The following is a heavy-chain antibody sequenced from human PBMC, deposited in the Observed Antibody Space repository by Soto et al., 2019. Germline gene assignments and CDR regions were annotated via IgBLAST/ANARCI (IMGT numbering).Heavy chain of an antibody. V-gene: IGHV4-59*01. J-gene: IGHJ6*03. CDR2: IYYSGST. CDR1: GGSISSYY. D-gene: IGHD5-12*01. CDR3: ARVATISYYYYMDV. Sequence: SETLSLTCTVSGGSISSYYWSWIRQPPGKGLEWIGYIYYSGSTNYNPSLKSRVTISVDTSKNQFSLKLSSVTAADTAVYYCARVATISYYYYMDVWGKGTTVTVSS.